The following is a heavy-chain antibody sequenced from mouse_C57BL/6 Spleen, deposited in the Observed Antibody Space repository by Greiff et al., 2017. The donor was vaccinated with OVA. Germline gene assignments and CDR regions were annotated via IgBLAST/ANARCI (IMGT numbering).Heavy chain of an antibody. J-gene: IGHJ2*01. CDR2: IDPENGDT. D-gene: IGHD3-3*01. CDR3: TRRGGTVFDY. Sequence: VQLKESGAELVRPGASVKLSCTASGFNIKDDYMHWVKQRPEQGLEWIGWIDPENGDTEYASKFQGKATITADTSSNTAYLQLSSLTSEDTAVYYCTRRGGTVFDYWGQGTTLTVSS. CDR1: GFNIKDDY. V-gene: IGHV14-4*01.